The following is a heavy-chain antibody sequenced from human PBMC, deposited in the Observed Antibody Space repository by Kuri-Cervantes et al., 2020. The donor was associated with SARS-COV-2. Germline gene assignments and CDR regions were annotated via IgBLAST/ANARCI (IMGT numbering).Heavy chain of an antibody. V-gene: IGHV4-61*02. CDR1: GGSISSGSYY. CDR3: AREKSSLGRNRHYYYYKDV. J-gene: IGHJ6*03. D-gene: IGHD7-27*01. CDR2: FYTSGST. Sequence: LRLSCTVSGGSISSGSYYWSWIRQPAGKGLEWIGRFYTSGSTNYNPSLKSRVTISVDTSKNQFSLNLTSLTAADTAVYYCAREKSSLGRNRHYYYYKDVCGKASTTTSSS.